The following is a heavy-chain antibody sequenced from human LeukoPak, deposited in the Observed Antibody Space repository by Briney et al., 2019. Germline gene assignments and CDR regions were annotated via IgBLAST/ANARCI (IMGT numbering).Heavy chain of an antibody. Sequence: ASVKVSCKASGYTFTSYGISWVRQAPGQGLEWMGWISAYNGNTNYAQKLQGRVTMTTDTSTSTAYMELRSLRSDDTAVYYCARGGYSSSWPNPLVYYYYGMDVWGQGTTVTVSS. D-gene: IGHD6-13*01. CDR2: ISAYNGNT. J-gene: IGHJ6*02. CDR3: ARGGYSSSWPNPLVYYYYGMDV. CDR1: GYTFTSYG. V-gene: IGHV1-18*01.